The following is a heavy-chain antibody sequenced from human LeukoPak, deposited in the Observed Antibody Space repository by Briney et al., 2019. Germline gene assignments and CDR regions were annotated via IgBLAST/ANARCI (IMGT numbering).Heavy chain of an antibody. D-gene: IGHD5-18*01. CDR1: GFTFSSYG. Sequence: AGGSLRLSCAASGFTFSSYGMHWVRQAPGKGLEWVAVISYDGSNKYYADSVKGRFTISRDNSKNTLYLQMNSLRAEDTAVYYCARPRGREWIQLWLLDRYLSFDYWGQGTLVTVSS. V-gene: IGHV3-30*03. CDR2: ISYDGSNK. J-gene: IGHJ4*02. CDR3: ARPRGREWIQLWLLDRYLSFDY.